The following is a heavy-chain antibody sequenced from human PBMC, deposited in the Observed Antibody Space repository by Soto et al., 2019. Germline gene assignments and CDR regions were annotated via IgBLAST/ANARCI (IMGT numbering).Heavy chain of an antibody. CDR1: GFTFSSYA. J-gene: IGHJ6*03. CDR2: ISGSGGST. Sequence: EVQLLESGGGLVQPGGSLRLSCAASGFTFSSYAMSWVRQAPGKGLEWVSAISGSGGSTYYADSVKGRFTISRDNSKKTLYLQMNSLRAEDTAVYYCAKDRLLWFGEYNYYYYYYMDVWGKGTTVTVSS. V-gene: IGHV3-23*01. D-gene: IGHD3-10*01. CDR3: AKDRLLWFGEYNYYYYYYMDV.